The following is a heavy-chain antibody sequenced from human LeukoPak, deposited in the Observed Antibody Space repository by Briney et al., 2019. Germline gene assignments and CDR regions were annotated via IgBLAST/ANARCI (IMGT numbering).Heavy chain of an antibody. D-gene: IGHD3-10*01. J-gene: IGHJ6*03. V-gene: IGHV3-21*01. Sequence: GGSLRLSCAASGFTFSSYAMNWVRQAPGKGLEWVSSISSSGTYIYYADSVKGRFTISRDDAKNSLSLQMNSLRAEDTAVYYCARSGIKMVRGVIIKSPYHMDVWGKGTTVTVSS. CDR1: GFTFSSYA. CDR2: ISSSGTYI. CDR3: ARSGIKMVRGVIIKSPYHMDV.